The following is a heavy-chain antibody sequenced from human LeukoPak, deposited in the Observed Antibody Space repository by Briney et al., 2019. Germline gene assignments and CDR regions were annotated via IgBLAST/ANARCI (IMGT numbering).Heavy chain of an antibody. CDR1: GFTFSSYD. Sequence: PGGSLRLSCAASGFTFSSYDMPWVRQATGKGLEWVSAIGTAGDTYYPGSVKGRFTISRENAKNSLYLQMNSLRAGDTAVYYCARAPSTVVTPGYFDYWGQGTLVTVSS. CDR3: ARAPSTVVTPGYFDY. J-gene: IGHJ4*02. CDR2: IGTAGDT. V-gene: IGHV3-13*01. D-gene: IGHD4-23*01.